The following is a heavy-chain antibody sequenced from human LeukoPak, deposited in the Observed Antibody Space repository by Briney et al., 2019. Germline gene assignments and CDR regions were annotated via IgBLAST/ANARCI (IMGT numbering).Heavy chain of an antibody. CDR1: GISFSGSW. Sequence: GGSLRLSCVVSGISFSGSWMTWVRQAPGRGLESVANINEDGSVTYFVDSVKGRFAISRDNANNSVFLQLKSLRAEDTAVYYCATGRVQPAHWGQGTLVTVSS. CDR2: INEDGSVT. V-gene: IGHV3-7*01. D-gene: IGHD6-13*01. J-gene: IGHJ4*02. CDR3: ATGRVQPAH.